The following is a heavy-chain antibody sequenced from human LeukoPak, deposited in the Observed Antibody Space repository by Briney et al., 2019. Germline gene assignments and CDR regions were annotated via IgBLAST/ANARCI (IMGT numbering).Heavy chain of an antibody. D-gene: IGHD3-10*01. Sequence: GGSLRLSCAASGVSFNIYGMTWVRQAPGKGLEWVSVISNSGGSTFYADSVRGRFTISRDNSKNTLYLQMNSLRAEDTAVYYCAKRASGSGTSLYYFDYWGQGTLDTVSS. CDR2: ISNSGGST. CDR1: GVSFNIYG. CDR3: AKRASGSGTSLYYFDY. V-gene: IGHV3-23*01. J-gene: IGHJ4*02.